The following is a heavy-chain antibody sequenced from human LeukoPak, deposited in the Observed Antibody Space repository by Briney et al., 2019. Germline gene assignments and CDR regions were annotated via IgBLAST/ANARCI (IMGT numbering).Heavy chain of an antibody. D-gene: IGHD1-26*01. CDR2: ISAYNGNT. CDR1: GYTFTSYG. Sequence: ASVKVSCKASGYTFTSYGISWVRQAPGQGLEWMGWISAYNGNTNYAQKLQGRVTMTTDTSTSTAYMELRSLRSEDTAVYYCARPVDIVGAPNDAFDIWGQGTMVTVSS. V-gene: IGHV1-18*01. J-gene: IGHJ3*02. CDR3: ARPVDIVGAPNDAFDI.